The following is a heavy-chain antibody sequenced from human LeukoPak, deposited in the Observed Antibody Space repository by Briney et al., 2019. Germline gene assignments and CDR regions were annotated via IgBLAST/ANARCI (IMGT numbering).Heavy chain of an antibody. D-gene: IGHD6-19*01. CDR1: GFTFSSYA. Sequence: GGSLRLSCAASGFTFSSYAMSWVRQAPGKGLEWVSAISGSGGSTYYADSVKGRFTISRDNSKNTLYLQMNSLRAEDTAVYYCARARYSSGWYLVYFDYWGQGTLVAVSS. V-gene: IGHV3-23*01. CDR2: ISGSGGST. CDR3: ARARYSSGWYLVYFDY. J-gene: IGHJ4*02.